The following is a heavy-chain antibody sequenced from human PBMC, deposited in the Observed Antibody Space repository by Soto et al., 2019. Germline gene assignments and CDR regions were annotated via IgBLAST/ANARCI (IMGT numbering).Heavy chain of an antibody. J-gene: IGHJ4*02. D-gene: IGHD1-26*01. CDR3: ASGGVGATTDY. V-gene: IGHV4-30-2*01. Sequence: TLSLTCAVSGGSISSGGYSWIWIRQPPGKGLEWIGYIYHSGSTYYNPSLKSRVTISVDRSKNQFSLKLSSVTAADTAVYYCASGGVGATTDYWGQGTLVTVSS. CDR1: GGSISSGGYS. CDR2: IYHSGST.